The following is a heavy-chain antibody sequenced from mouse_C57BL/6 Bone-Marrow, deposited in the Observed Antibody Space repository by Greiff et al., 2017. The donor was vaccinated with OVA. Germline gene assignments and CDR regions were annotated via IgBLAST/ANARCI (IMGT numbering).Heavy chain of an antibody. Sequence: QVQLKESGAELVKPGASVKSSCKASGYTFTSYWMHWVKQRPGQGLEWIGMIHPNSGSTNYNEKFKSKATLTVDKSSSTAYMQLSSLTSEDSAGDYCARGRIRRAMDYWGQGTSVTVSS. D-gene: IGHD2-12*01. CDR2: IHPNSGST. V-gene: IGHV1-64*01. J-gene: IGHJ4*01. CDR3: ARGRIRRAMDY. CDR1: GYTFTSYW.